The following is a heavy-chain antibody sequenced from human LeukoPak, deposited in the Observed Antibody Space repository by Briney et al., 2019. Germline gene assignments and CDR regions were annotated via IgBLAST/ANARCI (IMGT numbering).Heavy chain of an antibody. Sequence: GGSLRLSCAASGFTFSIYAMHWVRQAPGKGLVWVSRIDPDGSSTNYADSVKGRFTISRDNAKNTLYLQLNSLRAEDTAVYYCAREDYSNYAPYFDYWGQGTLVTVSS. D-gene: IGHD4-4*01. CDR2: IDPDGSST. V-gene: IGHV3-74*01. CDR1: GFTFSIYA. J-gene: IGHJ4*02. CDR3: AREDYSNYAPYFDY.